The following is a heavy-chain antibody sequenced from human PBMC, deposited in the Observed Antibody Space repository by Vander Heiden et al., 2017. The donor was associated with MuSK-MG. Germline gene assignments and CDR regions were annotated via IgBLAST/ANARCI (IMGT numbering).Heavy chain of an antibody. J-gene: IGHJ5*02. V-gene: IGHV1-46*01. CDR2: INPSGGST. CDR3: ARAQYDKHQWDPESYNWFDP. CDR1: GYTFTSYY. D-gene: IGHD1-26*01. Sequence: QVQLVQSGAEVKKPGASVKVSCKASGYTFTSYYMHWVRQAPGQGLEWMGIINPSGGSTSYAQKFQGRVTMTRDTSTSTVYMELSSLRSEDTAVYYCARAQYDKHQWDPESYNWFDPWGQGTLVTVSS.